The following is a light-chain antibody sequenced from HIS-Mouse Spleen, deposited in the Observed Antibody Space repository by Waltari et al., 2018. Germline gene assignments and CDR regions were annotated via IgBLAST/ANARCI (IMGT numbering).Light chain of an antibody. Sequence: SYELTQPPSVSVSPGQPARITCSGDALPKKYAYGYQQQSGQSPVLVIYEDSKRPSGIPERFSGSSSGTMATLTISEAQVEDEADYYCYSTDSSGNHRVFGGGTKLTVL. J-gene: IGLJ2*01. CDR3: YSTDSSGNHRV. CDR1: ALPKKY. V-gene: IGLV3-10*01. CDR2: EDS.